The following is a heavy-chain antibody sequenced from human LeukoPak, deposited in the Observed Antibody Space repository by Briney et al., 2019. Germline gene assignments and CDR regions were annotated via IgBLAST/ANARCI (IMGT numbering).Heavy chain of an antibody. CDR1: GYTFTSYY. Sequence: AASVKVSCKASGYTFTSYYMHWVRQAPGQGLEWMGIINPSGGSTSYAQKFQGRVTVTRDTSTSTVYMELSSLRSEDTAVYYCASYASGYSSSWAYFDYWGQGTLVTVSS. CDR3: ASYASGYSSSWAYFDY. CDR2: INPSGGST. J-gene: IGHJ4*02. D-gene: IGHD6-13*01. V-gene: IGHV1-46*01.